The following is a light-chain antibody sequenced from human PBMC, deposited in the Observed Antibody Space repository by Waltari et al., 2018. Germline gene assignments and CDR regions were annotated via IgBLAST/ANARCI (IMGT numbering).Light chain of an antibody. V-gene: IGLV3-1*01. Sequence: SYELTQPPSVSVSPGQTASITCSGDKLGDKYACWYQQKPGQSPVLVIYQDSKLPSGIPERFSGSNSGNTATLTISGTQAMEEADYYCQAWDSEHSVFGGGTKLTVL. J-gene: IGLJ2*01. CDR1: KLGDKY. CDR3: QAWDSEHSV. CDR2: QDS.